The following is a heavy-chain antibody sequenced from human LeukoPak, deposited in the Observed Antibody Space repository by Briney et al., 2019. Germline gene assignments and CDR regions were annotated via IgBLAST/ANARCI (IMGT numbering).Heavy chain of an antibody. V-gene: IGHV4-59*08. CDR2: IYNTGSS. Sequence: SETLSLTCTVSGGSISSYYWSWIRQPPEKGLEWIGYIYNTGSSNYNPSLKSRVTISVDTSKNQFSLKLSSVTAADTAVYYCARQDMTLVRGVSNWFDPWGQGTLVTVSS. CDR3: ARQDMTLVRGVSNWFDP. CDR1: GGSISSYY. D-gene: IGHD3-10*01. J-gene: IGHJ5*02.